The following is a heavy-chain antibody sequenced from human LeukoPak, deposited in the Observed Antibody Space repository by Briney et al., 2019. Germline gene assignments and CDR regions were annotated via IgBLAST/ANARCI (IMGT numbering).Heavy chain of an antibody. CDR2: IYSGGST. Sequence: GGSLRLSCAASGFTVSSNYMSWVRQAPGKGLEWVSVIYSGGSTYYADSVKGRFTISRDNSKNTLYLQMNSLRAEDTAVYYCARPNYYGSGSLLDWGQGTLVTVSS. D-gene: IGHD3-10*01. V-gene: IGHV3-53*01. CDR3: ARPNYYGSGSLLD. J-gene: IGHJ4*02. CDR1: GFTVSSNY.